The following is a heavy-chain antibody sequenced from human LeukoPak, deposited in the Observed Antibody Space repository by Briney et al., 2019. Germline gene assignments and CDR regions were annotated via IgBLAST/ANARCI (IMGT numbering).Heavy chain of an antibody. CDR3: ARDKYSNYGNWLVP. CDR2: INHSGST. D-gene: IGHD4-11*01. Sequence: PSETLSLTCAVYGGSFSGYYWSWIRQPPGKGLEWIGEINHSGSTNYNPSLKSRVTISVDTSKNQFSLKLSSVTAADTAVYYCARDKYSNYGNWLVPWGQGTRVTVSS. J-gene: IGHJ5*02. CDR1: GGSFSGYY. V-gene: IGHV4-34*01.